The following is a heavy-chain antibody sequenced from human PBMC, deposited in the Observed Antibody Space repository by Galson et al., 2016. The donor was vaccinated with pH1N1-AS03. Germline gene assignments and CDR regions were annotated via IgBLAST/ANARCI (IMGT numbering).Heavy chain of an antibody. V-gene: IGHV3-7*03. CDR3: AKDVFSRPDY. CDR1: GLTFSSFW. Sequence: SLRLSCAASGLTFSSFWMAWVRQALGKGLEWVANINHDGSAKYYVDSVKGRFTISRDNAKNSLYLQMNSLRTEDTAVYYCAKDVFSRPDYWGQGTLVTVSS. J-gene: IGHJ4*02. CDR2: INHDGSAK. D-gene: IGHD3-3*02.